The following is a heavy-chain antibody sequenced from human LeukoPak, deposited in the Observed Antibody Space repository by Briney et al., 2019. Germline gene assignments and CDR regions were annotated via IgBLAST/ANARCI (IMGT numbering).Heavy chain of an antibody. Sequence: GGSLRLSFAASGFTFSSYAMSWVRQAPGKGLEWVSAISGSGGSTYYADSVKGRFTISRDNSKNTLYLQMNSLRAEDTAVYYCAKVPSGSYYLDHWGQGTLVTVSS. D-gene: IGHD1-26*01. CDR1: GFTFSSYA. CDR2: ISGSGGST. V-gene: IGHV3-23*01. J-gene: IGHJ4*02. CDR3: AKVPSGSYYLDH.